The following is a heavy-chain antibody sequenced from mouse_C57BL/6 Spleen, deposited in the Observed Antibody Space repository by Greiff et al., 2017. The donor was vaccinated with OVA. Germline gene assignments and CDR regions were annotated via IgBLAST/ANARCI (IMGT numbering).Heavy chain of an antibody. V-gene: IGHV5-17*01. CDR3: ARATTVVAPIDY. CDR2: ISSGSSTI. J-gene: IGHJ2*01. CDR1: GFTFSDYG. D-gene: IGHD1-1*01. Sequence: EVPLVESGGGLVKPGGSLKLSCAASGFTFSDYGMHWVRQAPEQGLEWVAYISSGSSTIYYADTVKGRFTISRDNAKNTLFLQLTSLRSEDTAMYYCARATTVVAPIDYWGQGTTLTVSS.